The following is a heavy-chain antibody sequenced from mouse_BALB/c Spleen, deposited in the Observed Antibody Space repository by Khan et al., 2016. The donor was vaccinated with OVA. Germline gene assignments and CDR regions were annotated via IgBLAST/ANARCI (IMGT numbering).Heavy chain of an antibody. D-gene: IGHD4-1*01. CDR2: IGYSGST. Sequence: EVQLQESGPGLVKPSQSLSLSCTVTGYSITSDYAWNWIRQFPGNKLEWMGYIGYSGSTSYNPSLKSRISITRDKFKNQFFLQLNSVATTDTHAYYCARLGPGFAYWGQGTLVTVST. CDR1: GYSITSDYA. J-gene: IGHJ3*01. V-gene: IGHV3-2*02. CDR3: ARLGPGFAY.